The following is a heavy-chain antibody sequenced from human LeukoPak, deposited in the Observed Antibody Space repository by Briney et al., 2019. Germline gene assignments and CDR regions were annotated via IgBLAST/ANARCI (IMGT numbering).Heavy chain of an antibody. D-gene: IGHD3-10*01. V-gene: IGHV4-34*01. CDR1: GGSFSGYY. Sequence: SETLSLTCAVYGGSFSGYYWSWIRQPPGKGLEWIGEINHSGSTNYNPSLKSRVTISVDTSKNQFSLKLSSVTAADTAVYYCARMRYGSGSYYTAGPYYMDVWGKGTTVTVSS. J-gene: IGHJ6*03. CDR2: INHSGST. CDR3: ARMRYGSGSYYTAGPYYMDV.